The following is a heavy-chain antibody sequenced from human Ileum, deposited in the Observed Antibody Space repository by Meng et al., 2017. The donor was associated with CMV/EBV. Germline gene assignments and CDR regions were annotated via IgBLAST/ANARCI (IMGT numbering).Heavy chain of an antibody. CDR1: GGGRGRGGDC. CDR3: ARLAAGISWFDP. V-gene: IGHV4-31*02. CDR2: IYHSGST. J-gene: IGHJ5*02. Sequence: GGGRGRGGDCWSWSRQQPGKGREWVGYIYHSGSTDYNPSRESRATISIDTSKNQFSLKLSSVTAADTAVYYCARLAAGISWFDPWGQGSLVTVSS. D-gene: IGHD6-19*01.